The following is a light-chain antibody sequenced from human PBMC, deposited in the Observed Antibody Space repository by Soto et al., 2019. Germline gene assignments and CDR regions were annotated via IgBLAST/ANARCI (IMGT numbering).Light chain of an antibody. CDR3: HHYNTWPWT. J-gene: IGKJ1*01. V-gene: IGKV3-15*01. Sequence: ETVMTQSPATLSVSPGERVTLSCRASQSVNSNLAWYQQKLGQAPRVLIYGASTRATGIPARFSGSGSETEFILTINSLQSEDFAIYYCHHYNTWPWTFGQGTKVEI. CDR2: GAS. CDR1: QSVNSN.